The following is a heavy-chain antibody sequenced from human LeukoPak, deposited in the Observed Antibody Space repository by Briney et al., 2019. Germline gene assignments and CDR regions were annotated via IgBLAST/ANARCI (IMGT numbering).Heavy chain of an antibody. Sequence: GSALRLSCSASAFTFINDWMSGVRPGPGKGLEWVSNIKQDGSESYYVDPIKGRFTISRDNARNPLYLQVNSLRAADTAVYYCARDRVWTVLYWGREPWSPSPQ. V-gene: IGHV3-7*01. CDR1: AFTFINDW. CDR2: IKQDGSES. CDR3: ARDRVWTVLY. J-gene: IGHJ4*02. D-gene: IGHD6-13*01.